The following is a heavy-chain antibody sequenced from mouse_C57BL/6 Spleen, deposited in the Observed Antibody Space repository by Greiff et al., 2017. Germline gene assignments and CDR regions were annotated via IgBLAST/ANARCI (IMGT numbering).Heavy chain of an antibody. V-gene: IGHV5-17*01. D-gene: IGHD1-1*01. CDR1: GFTFSDYG. CDR3: ASQYYYGSSYWYFDV. CDR2: ISSGSSNI. Sequence: EVQRVESGGGLVKPGGSLKLSCAASGFTFSDYGMHWVRQAPEKGLEWVAYISSGSSNIYYADTVKGRFTISRDNAKNTLFLQMTSLRSEDTAMYYGASQYYYGSSYWYFDVWGTGTTVTVSS. J-gene: IGHJ1*03.